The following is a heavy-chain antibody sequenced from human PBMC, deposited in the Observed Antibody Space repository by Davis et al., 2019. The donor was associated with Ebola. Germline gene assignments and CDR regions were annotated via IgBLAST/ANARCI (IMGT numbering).Heavy chain of an antibody. Sequence: PSETLSLTCTVSGVSFSSSTFYWGWIRQPPGKGLEWIVSISNSGTTWYNPSLQSRVTVSIDASSDQFSLTLTSVSAADTAVYYCARRSLREVTGFDSWGQGTLVTVSS. V-gene: IGHV4-39*01. CDR2: ISNSGTT. J-gene: IGHJ4*02. CDR1: GVSFSSSTFY. CDR3: ARRSLREVTGFDS.